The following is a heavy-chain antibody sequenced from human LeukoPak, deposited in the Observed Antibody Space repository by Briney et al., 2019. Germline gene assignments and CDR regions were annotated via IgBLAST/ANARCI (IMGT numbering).Heavy chain of an antibody. CDR2: ISSSSSYI. CDR3: APASGGRYCSSTSCYGEYYFDY. V-gene: IGHV3-21*01. CDR1: GFTFSSYS. Sequence: GGSLRLSCAASGFTFSSYSMNWVRQAPGKGLEWVSSISSSSSYIYYADSVKGRFTISRDNAKNSLYLQMNSLRAEDTAVYYCAPASGGRYCSSTSCYGEYYFDYWGQGTLVTVSS. J-gene: IGHJ4*02. D-gene: IGHD2-2*01.